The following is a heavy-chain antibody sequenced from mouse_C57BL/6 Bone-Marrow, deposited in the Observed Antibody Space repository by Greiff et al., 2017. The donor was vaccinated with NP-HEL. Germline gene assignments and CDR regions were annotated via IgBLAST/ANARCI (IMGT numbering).Heavy chain of an antibody. D-gene: IGHD1-1*01. CDR2: ISDGGSYT. Sequence: EVKVVESGGGLVKPGGSLKLSCAASGFTFSSYAMSWVRQTPEKRLEWVATISDGGSYTYYPDNVKGRFTISRDNAKNNLYLQMSHLKSEDTAMYYCARVTWYYGSSYWYFDVWGTGTTVTVSS. J-gene: IGHJ1*03. CDR3: ARVTWYYGSSYWYFDV. V-gene: IGHV5-4*03. CDR1: GFTFSSYA.